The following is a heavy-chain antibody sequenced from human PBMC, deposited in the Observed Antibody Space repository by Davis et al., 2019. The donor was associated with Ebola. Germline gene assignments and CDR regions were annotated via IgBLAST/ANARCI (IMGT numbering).Heavy chain of an antibody. CDR1: GFTFSDYY. J-gene: IGHJ4*02. CDR3: ARYGAGVTPFDY. V-gene: IGHV3-11*06. Sequence: GESLKISCAASGFTFSDYYMSWIRQAPGKGLEWVSSISSSSSYIYYADSVKGRFTISRDNAKNSLYLQMNSLRAEDTAVYYCARYGAGVTPFDYWGQGTLVTVSS. CDR2: ISSSSSYI. D-gene: IGHD4-17*01.